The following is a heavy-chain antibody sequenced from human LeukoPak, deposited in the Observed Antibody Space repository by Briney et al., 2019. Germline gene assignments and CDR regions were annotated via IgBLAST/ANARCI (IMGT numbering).Heavy chain of an antibody. Sequence: ASVKVSCKASGGTFSSYAISWVRQAPGQRLEWMGGIIPIFGTANYAQKFQGRVTITADESTSTAYMELSSLRSEDTAVYYCARGWRATIFGVVPFDYWGQGTLVTVSS. CDR3: ARGWRATIFGVVPFDY. V-gene: IGHV1-69*01. D-gene: IGHD3-3*01. J-gene: IGHJ4*02. CDR2: IIPIFGTA. CDR1: GGTFSSYA.